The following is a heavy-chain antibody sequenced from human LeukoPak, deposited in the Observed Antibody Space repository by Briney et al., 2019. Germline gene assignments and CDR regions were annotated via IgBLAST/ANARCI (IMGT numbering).Heavy chain of an antibody. CDR1: GFTVSSNY. CDR3: ATIAARRFDY. V-gene: IGHV3-66*01. D-gene: IGHD6-6*01. CDR2: IFSGGST. Sequence: PGGSLRLSCAASGFTVSSNYLRWVRQAPGKGLEWVSVIFSGGSTYYADSVKGRFTLSRDNSRNTLYLQMNSLRAEDTAVYYCATIAARRFDYWGQGALVTVSS. J-gene: IGHJ4*02.